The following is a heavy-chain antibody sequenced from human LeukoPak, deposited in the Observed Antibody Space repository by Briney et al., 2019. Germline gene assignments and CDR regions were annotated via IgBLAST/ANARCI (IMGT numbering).Heavy chain of an antibody. Sequence: ASVKVSCKASGYTFTSNYIHWVRRAPGQGLEWMGMIYPRDGSTSYAQKFQGRVTVTRDTSTSTVHMELSGLRSEDTAVYYCARDQEGFDYWGQGTLVTVSS. V-gene: IGHV1-46*01. J-gene: IGHJ4*02. CDR2: IYPRDGST. CDR3: ARDQEGFDY. CDR1: GYTFTSNY.